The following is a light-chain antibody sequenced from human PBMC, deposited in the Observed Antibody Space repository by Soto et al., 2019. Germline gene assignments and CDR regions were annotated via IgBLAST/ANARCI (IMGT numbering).Light chain of an antibody. Sequence: ETALTQSPGTVSLSPGDRATLPCRASQSVSSNKLAWYQQKPGQAPRLLIYAASSRATGIPDRLSGSGSGTDFTVTINRLEPEDFAVYYCQDYGTYWTFGQGTKVEIK. CDR2: AAS. CDR3: QDYGTYWT. V-gene: IGKV3-20*01. J-gene: IGKJ1*01. CDR1: QSVSSNK.